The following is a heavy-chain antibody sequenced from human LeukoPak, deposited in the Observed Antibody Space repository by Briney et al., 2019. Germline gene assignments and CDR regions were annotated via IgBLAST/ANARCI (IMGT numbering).Heavy chain of an antibody. CDR3: ARRIMITFGGVIVPQGGYFDY. J-gene: IGHJ4*02. CDR2: INHSGST. V-gene: IGHV4-34*01. Sequence: SETLSLTCTVSGGSISSYYWSWIRQPPGKGLEWIGEINHSGSTNYNPSLKSRVTISVDTSKNQFSLKLSSVTAADTAVYYCARRIMITFGGVIVPQGGYFDYWGQGTLVTVSS. CDR1: GGSISSYY. D-gene: IGHD3-16*02.